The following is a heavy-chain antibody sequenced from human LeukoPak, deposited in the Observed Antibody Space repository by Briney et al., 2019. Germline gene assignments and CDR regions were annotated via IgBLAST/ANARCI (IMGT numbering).Heavy chain of an antibody. D-gene: IGHD6-13*01. Sequence: SGGSLRLSCAGSGFTFSSYWMSWVRQAPGKGLEWVANIKQDGSEKSYVDSVKGRFTFSRDNANNSLYLLMNSLRAEDTALYYCARIEWFSSRWYWDYWGQGTLVTVSS. CDR1: GFTFSSYW. CDR3: ARIEWFSSRWYWDY. CDR2: IKQDGSEK. V-gene: IGHV3-7*01. J-gene: IGHJ4*02.